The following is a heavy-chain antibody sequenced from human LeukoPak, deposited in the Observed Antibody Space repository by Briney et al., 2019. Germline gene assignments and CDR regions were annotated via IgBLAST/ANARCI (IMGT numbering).Heavy chain of an antibody. CDR1: GFTFSSYA. Sequence: GGSLRLSCAASGFTFSSYAMSWVRQAPGKGLEGVSAISGSGGSTDYADSVKGRFTISRDNSKNTLYLQMNSLRAEDTAVYYCAKTSGATHSPLDYWGQGTLVTVSS. D-gene: IGHD1-26*01. CDR3: AKTSGATHSPLDY. CDR2: ISGSGGST. V-gene: IGHV3-23*01. J-gene: IGHJ4*02.